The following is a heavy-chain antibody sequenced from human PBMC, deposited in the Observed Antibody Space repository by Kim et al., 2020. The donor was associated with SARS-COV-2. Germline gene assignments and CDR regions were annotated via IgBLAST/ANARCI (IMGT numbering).Heavy chain of an antibody. J-gene: IGHJ4*02. CDR3: GRDGRLTPLFWCGYSHPPLFDY. CDR2: ISSSSSYI. D-gene: IGHD3-3*01. Sequence: GGSLRLSCAASGFTFSSYSMNWVRQAPGKGLEWVSSISSSSSYIYYADSVKGRFTISRDNAKNSLYLQMNSLRAEDTAVYYCGRDGRLTPLFWCGYSHPPLFDYLRQGTLVTVSS. CDR1: GFTFSSYS. V-gene: IGHV3-21*01.